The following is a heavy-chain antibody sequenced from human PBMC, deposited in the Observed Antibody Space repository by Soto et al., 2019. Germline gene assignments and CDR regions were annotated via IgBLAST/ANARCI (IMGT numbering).Heavy chain of an antibody. J-gene: IGHJ4*02. CDR1: GGTFRSNG. V-gene: IGHV1-69*01. Sequence: QVQLVQSGAEVKKPGSSVKVSCKASGGTFRSNGISWVRQAPGQGLEWMGGIIPMFGAPNYARKFADRVRITADESTATSYMELRSLRYEDTALYYCASHDSSGYYEVDYWGQVTQVTVSA. CDR2: IIPMFGAP. D-gene: IGHD3-22*01. CDR3: ASHDSSGYYEVDY.